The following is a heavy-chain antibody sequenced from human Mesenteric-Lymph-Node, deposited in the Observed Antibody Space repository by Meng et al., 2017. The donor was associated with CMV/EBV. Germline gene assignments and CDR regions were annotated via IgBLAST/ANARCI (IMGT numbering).Heavy chain of an antibody. CDR1: GGSISSYY. V-gene: IGHV4-59*01. D-gene: IGHD6-25*01. J-gene: IGHJ6*02. CDR2: IYYSGST. Sequence: GSLRLSCTVSGGSISSYYWSWIRQPPGKGLEWIGYIYYSGSTNYNPSLKSRVTISVDTSKNQFSLKLSSVTAADTAVYYCARDQRQTYFYGADVWGQGTTVTVSS. CDR3: ARDQRQTYFYGADV.